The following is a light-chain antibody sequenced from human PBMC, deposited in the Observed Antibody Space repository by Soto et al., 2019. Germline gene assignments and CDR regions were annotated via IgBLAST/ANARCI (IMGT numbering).Light chain of an antibody. CDR3: SSYAGSLYV. CDR2: EVS. CDR1: SSDVGGYNS. Sequence: QSALTQPPSASGSPGQSVTISCTGTSSDVGGYNSVSWYQQHPGKAPKLMIYEVSKRPSGVPDRFSGSKSGNTASLTVSGLQAEDEADYYCSSYAGSLYVFGTGTKVTVL. J-gene: IGLJ1*01. V-gene: IGLV2-8*01.